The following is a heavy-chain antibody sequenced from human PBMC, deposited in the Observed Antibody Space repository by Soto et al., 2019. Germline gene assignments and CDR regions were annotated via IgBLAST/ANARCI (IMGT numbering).Heavy chain of an antibody. V-gene: IGHV3-23*01. D-gene: IGHD2-2*02. J-gene: IGHJ4*02. CDR3: VKETTIPSFGDY. CDR2: ISNSGDRT. Sequence: EVQLLESGGGLVQPGGSLRLSCAASKFTFNNYAMSWVRQAPGKGLEWVSAISNSGDRTYYADAVKGRFTISRDNRESTLYLQMNSLRAEDTAVYFCVKETTIPSFGDYWGQGALVTVSS. CDR1: KFTFNNYA.